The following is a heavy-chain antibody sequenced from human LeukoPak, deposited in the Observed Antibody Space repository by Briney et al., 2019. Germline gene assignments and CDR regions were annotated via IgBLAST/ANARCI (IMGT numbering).Heavy chain of an antibody. CDR1: GGSISSYY. CDR2: IYYSGST. Sequence: TSETLSLTCTVSGGSISSYYWSWIRQPPGKGLEWIGYIYYSGSTNYNPSLKSRVTISVDTSKNQFSLKLSSATAADTAVYYCARHFSSYSSGWSGIGLEGALNWFDPWGQGTLVTVSS. CDR3: ARHFSSYSSGWSGIGLEGALNWFDP. J-gene: IGHJ5*02. V-gene: IGHV4-59*08. D-gene: IGHD6-19*01.